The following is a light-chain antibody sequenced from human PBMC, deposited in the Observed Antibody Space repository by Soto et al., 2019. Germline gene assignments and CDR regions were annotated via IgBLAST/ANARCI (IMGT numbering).Light chain of an antibody. CDR2: GNR. J-gene: IGLJ3*02. V-gene: IGLV1-40*01. Sequence: QSVLTQPPSVSAAPGQKVTVSCSGSRSNIGNNYVSWYQQLPGAAPKLVIFGNRNRPSGVPERFSGSKSGTSASLAITGLQAEDEADYYCQAYDYSLTASVFGGGTKLTVL. CDR1: RSNIGNNY. CDR3: QAYDYSLTASV.